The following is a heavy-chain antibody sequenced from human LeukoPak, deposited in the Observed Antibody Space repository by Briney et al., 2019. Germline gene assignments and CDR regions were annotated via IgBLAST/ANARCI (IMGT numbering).Heavy chain of an antibody. CDR2: IYTSGNT. J-gene: IGHJ4*02. Sequence: PSETLSLTCTVSGGSFSIYYWSWIRQPAGKGLEWIGRIYTSGNTYYNPSLKSRVTMSVDTSKNQFSLKLISVTAADTAVYYCASRKLGNDYWGQGTLVTVSS. V-gene: IGHV4-4*07. D-gene: IGHD7-27*01. CDR1: GGSFSIYY. CDR3: ASRKLGNDY.